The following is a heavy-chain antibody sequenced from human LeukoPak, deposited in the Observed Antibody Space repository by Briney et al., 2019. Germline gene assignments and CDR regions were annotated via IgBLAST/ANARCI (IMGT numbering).Heavy chain of an antibody. D-gene: IGHD3-22*01. CDR1: GGSISSYY. Sequence: PSETLSLTCTVSGGSISSYYWGWIRQPPGKGLEWIGYIYYSGSTNYNPSLKSRVTISVDTSKNQFSLKLSSVTAADTAVYYCARTTRVYDSSLFDYWGQGTLVTVSS. J-gene: IGHJ4*02. CDR2: IYYSGST. V-gene: IGHV4-59*08. CDR3: ARTTRVYDSSLFDY.